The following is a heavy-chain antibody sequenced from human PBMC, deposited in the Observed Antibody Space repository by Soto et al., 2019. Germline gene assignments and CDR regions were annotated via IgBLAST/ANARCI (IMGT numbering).Heavy chain of an antibody. CDR2: ISAYNGNT. Sequence: ASVKVSCKASGYTFTGYGISWVRQAPGQGLEWMGWISAYNGNTNYAQKLQGRVTMTTDTSTSTAYMELRSLRSDDTAVYYCARDIVVVPAAIPIRYYYGMDVWGQGTTVTVSS. CDR3: ARDIVVVPAAIPIRYYYGMDV. V-gene: IGHV1-18*04. CDR1: GYTFTGYG. D-gene: IGHD2-2*01. J-gene: IGHJ6*02.